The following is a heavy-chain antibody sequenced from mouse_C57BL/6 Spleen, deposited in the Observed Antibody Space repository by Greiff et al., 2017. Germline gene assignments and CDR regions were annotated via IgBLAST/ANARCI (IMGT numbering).Heavy chain of an antibody. J-gene: IGHJ2*01. CDR1: GFNIKDDY. Sequence: EVKLKESGAELVRPGASVKLSCTASGFNIKDDYMHWVKQRPEQGLEWIGWIDPENGDTEYASKFQGKATITADTSSNTAYLQLSSLTSEDTAVYYCTRHYYGSSFNYWGQGTTLTVSS. D-gene: IGHD1-1*01. CDR3: TRHYYGSSFNY. V-gene: IGHV14-4*01. CDR2: IDPENGDT.